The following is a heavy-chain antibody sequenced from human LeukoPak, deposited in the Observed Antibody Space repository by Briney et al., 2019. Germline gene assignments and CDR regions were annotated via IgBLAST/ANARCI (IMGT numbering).Heavy chain of an antibody. CDR1: GGSISSGGYY. CDR3: ARRGSMTGPPPL. J-gene: IGHJ4*02. Sequence: SETLSLTCTVSGGSISSGGYYWSWIRQPAGKGLEWIGRIYTSGNTNYNPSLKSRATISVDTSKNQFSLKLSSVTAADTAVYYCARRGSMTGPPPLWGQGTLVTVSP. V-gene: IGHV4-61*02. D-gene: IGHD6-6*01. CDR2: IYTSGNT.